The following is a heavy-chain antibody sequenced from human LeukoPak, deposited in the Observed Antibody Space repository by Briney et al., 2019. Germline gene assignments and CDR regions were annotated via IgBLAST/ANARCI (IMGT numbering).Heavy chain of an antibody. D-gene: IGHD3-9*01. CDR2: VSVSADST. CDR3: AKASPYYDVLTGYYYYFDY. V-gene: IGHV3-23*01. Sequence: PGGSLRLSCAASGFTFSSNAMSWVRQAPGKGLEWVSAVSVSADSTYYADSVKGRFTISRDNSRNMVYLQMNSVRAEDTAIYYCAKASPYYDVLTGYYYYFDYWGQGTLVTVSS. J-gene: IGHJ4*02. CDR1: GFTFSSNA.